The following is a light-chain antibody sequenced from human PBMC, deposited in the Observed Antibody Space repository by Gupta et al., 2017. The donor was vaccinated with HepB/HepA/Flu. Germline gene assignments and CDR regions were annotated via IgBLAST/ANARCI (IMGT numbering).Light chain of an antibody. J-gene: IGKJ2*01. CDR1: QSLLHSNGYNY. CDR3: VQALQTPYN. CDR2: LAS. Sequence: EPGSISCRSSQSLLHSNGYNYLDWYLQKPGQSPQLLISLASNRASGVPDRFSGSGNGTDFTLKISRGEAEDVGVYYCVQALQTPYNFGQGTKMEIK. V-gene: IGKV2-28*01.